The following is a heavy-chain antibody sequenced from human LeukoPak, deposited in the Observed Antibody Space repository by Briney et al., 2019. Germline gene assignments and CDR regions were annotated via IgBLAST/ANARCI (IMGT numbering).Heavy chain of an antibody. D-gene: IGHD3-22*01. CDR1: GGSISSYY. CDR2: IYYSGST. V-gene: IGHV4-59*01. Sequence: SETLSLTCTVSGGSISSYYWSWIRQPPGKGLEWIGYIYYSGSTNYNPSLKSRVTISVDTSKNQFSLKLSSVTAADTAVYYCARDTGFLTMIDPRGAWFDPWGLGTLVTVSS. CDR3: ARDTGFLTMIDPRGAWFDP. J-gene: IGHJ5*02.